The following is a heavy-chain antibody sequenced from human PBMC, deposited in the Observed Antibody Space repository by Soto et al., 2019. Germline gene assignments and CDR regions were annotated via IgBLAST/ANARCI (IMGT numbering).Heavy chain of an antibody. V-gene: IGHV1-18*04. J-gene: IGHJ4*02. CDR1: GYTFNNYG. CDR3: ARNRSTPDY. D-gene: IGHD3-16*02. CDR2: ISAYNGNT. Sequence: QVKLVQSGGEVKKPGASVKVSCNTTGYTFNNYGISWVRQAPGQGLEWMGWISAYNGNTNYAQKFQGRVTMTTDTSTSTAYMALVSLRSDDTAVYYCARNRSTPDYWGQGTLVTVSS.